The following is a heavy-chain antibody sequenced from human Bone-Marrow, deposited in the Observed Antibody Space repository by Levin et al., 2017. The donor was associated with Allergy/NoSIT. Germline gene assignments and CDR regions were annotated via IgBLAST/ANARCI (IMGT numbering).Heavy chain of an antibody. Sequence: SQTLSLTCAVSGGSINSADYSWSWIRQPPGKGLEWIGYIYHSGSTTYNPSLRSRVTISTDRSKNQFSLKLTSVTAADTAVYYCAGDYGSGSYRFDYWGQGTLVTVSS. CDR3: AGDYGSGSYRFDY. J-gene: IGHJ4*02. CDR1: GGSINSADYS. D-gene: IGHD3-10*01. CDR2: IYHSGST. V-gene: IGHV4-30-2*01.